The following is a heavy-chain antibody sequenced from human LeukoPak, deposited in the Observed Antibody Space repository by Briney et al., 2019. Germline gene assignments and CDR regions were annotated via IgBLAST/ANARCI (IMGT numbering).Heavy chain of an antibody. CDR2: ISSSSYI. CDR3: ARDRRYSSGYYYMDV. V-gene: IGHV3-21*01. D-gene: IGHD6-19*01. CDR1: GFTFSSYS. J-gene: IGHJ6*03. Sequence: GGSLRLSCAASGFTFSSYSMNWVRQAPGKGLEWVSSISSSSYIYYADSVKGRFTIPRDNAKNSLYLQMNSLRAEDTAVYYCARDRRYSSGYYYMDVWGKGTTVTVSS.